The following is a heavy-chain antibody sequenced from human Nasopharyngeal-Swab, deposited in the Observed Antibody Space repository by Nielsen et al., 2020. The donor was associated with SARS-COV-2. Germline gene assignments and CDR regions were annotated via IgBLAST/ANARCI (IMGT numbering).Heavy chain of an antibody. J-gene: IGHJ4*02. CDR3: ARDRGDY. CDR2: INPHSRGT. V-gene: IGHV1-2*02. Sequence: ASVKVSCKASGYTLTGYYMHWVRQAPGQGLEWMGWINPHSRGTKYAQKFQGRVTMTSDTSINTAYMELRRLRSDDTAVYYCARDRGDYWGQGTLVTVSS. CDR1: GYTLTGYY.